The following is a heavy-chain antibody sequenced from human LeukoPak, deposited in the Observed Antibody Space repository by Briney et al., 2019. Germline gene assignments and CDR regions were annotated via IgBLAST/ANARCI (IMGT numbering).Heavy chain of an antibody. CDR2: IYTSGST. D-gene: IGHD3-22*01. J-gene: IGHJ4*02. CDR3: ARMTSVVDYDSSGYYTN. Sequence: SETLSLTCTVSGGSISSGSYYWSWIRQPAGKGLEWIGRIYTSGSTNYNPSLKSRVTISVDTSKNQFSLKLSSVTAADTAVYYCARMTSVVDYDSSGYYTNWGQGTLVTVSS. CDR1: GGSISSGSYY. V-gene: IGHV4-61*02.